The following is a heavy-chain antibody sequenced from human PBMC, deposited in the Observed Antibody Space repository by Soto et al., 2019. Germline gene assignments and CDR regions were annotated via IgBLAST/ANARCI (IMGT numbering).Heavy chain of an antibody. CDR3: ARDYDILTGPMGQTSFDP. CDR2: INAGNGNT. J-gene: IGHJ5*02. V-gene: IGHV1-3*01. D-gene: IGHD3-9*01. CDR1: GYTFTSYA. Sequence: ASVKVSCKASGYTFTSYAMHWVRQAPGQRLEWMGWINAGNGNTKYSQKFQGRVTMTRDTSASTAYMELRSLRSDDTAVYYCARDYDILTGPMGQTSFDPWGQGTLVTVSS.